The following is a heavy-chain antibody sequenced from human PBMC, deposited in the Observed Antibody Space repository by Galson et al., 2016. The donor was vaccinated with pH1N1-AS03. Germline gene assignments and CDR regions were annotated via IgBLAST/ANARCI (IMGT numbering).Heavy chain of an antibody. J-gene: IGHJ6*03. CDR2: IKEDGSEK. V-gene: IGHV3-7*04. CDR1: GFTFSSYW. Sequence: SLRLSCAASGFTFSSYWMSWVRQAPGKGLEWVANIKEDGSEKYYVDSVNGRFTISRDNGKNSLYLPMNRLRAEDTAVYFCARAGIAASHFHYYYLDVWGKGATVTVSS. D-gene: IGHD6-25*01. CDR3: ARAGIAASHFHYYYLDV.